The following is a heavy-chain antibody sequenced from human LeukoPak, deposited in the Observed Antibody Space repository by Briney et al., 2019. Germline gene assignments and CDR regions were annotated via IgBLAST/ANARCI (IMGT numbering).Heavy chain of an antibody. CDR3: ASLQQWLAPIDY. Sequence: SETLSLTCTVSGGSISSYYWSWIRQPPGKGLEWIGYIYYSGNTNYNPSLKSRVTISVDSSKNQFSLKLSSVTAADTAVYYCASLQQWLAPIDYWGQGTLVTVSS. J-gene: IGHJ4*02. CDR2: IYYSGNT. CDR1: GGSISSYY. D-gene: IGHD6-19*01. V-gene: IGHV4-59*12.